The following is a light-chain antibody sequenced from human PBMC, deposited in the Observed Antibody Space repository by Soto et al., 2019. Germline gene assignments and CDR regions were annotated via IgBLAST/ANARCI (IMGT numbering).Light chain of an antibody. V-gene: IGKV3-15*01. CDR1: QSVSSD. Sequence: EIVLTQSPDTLSLSPGERATLSCRASQSVSSDLAWYHQKPGQAPRLLIYGASTRATGIPARFSGSGSGTEFTLTISSLQSEDFAVYYCQQYNNWPPWTFGQGTKVDIK. CDR3: QQYNNWPPWT. CDR2: GAS. J-gene: IGKJ1*01.